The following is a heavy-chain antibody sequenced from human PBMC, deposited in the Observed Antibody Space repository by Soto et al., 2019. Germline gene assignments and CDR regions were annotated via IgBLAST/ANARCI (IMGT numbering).Heavy chain of an antibody. V-gene: IGHV3-23*01. Sequence: EVQLLESGGGLVQPGGSLTLSCATSGFTFSSYAMVWVRQAAEKGLEWVASISNNGDTAYYADSGKGRFTISRGNSENXLYLQMNGLRADDTALYFCAKSRVFIGAIVTLLDSWGQGTQVTVSS. CDR1: GFTFSSYA. D-gene: IGHD3-16*02. J-gene: IGHJ4*02. CDR3: AKSRVFIGAIVTLLDS. CDR2: ISNNGDTA.